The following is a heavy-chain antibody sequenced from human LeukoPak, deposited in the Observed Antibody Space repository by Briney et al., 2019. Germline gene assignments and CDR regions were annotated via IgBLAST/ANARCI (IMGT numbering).Heavy chain of an antibody. CDR1: GFTFSSYS. CDR2: ISSSSSYI. J-gene: IGHJ4*02. CDR3: AREVTDSSFDY. V-gene: IGHV3-21*01. Sequence: GGSLRLSCAASGFTFSSYSMNWVRQAPGKGLEWVSSISSSSSYIYYADSVKGGFTISRDNAKNSLYLQMNSLRAEDTAVYYCAREVTDSSFDYWGQGTLVTVSS. D-gene: IGHD3-22*01.